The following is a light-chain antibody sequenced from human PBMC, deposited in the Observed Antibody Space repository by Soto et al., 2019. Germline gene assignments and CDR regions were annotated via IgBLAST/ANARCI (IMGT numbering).Light chain of an antibody. CDR1: QDISHY. CDR3: QKYDDLPIT. CDR2: DAS. Sequence: DIQMTQSPSSLSASLVDTVTITCQASQDISHYLNWYQQKPGKALKLMIYDASNLHPGVPSLFRGSGSGTEFSLNLTSLQPEDVPTYYSQKYDDLPITFGQGKRLEIK. V-gene: IGKV1-33*01. J-gene: IGKJ5*01.